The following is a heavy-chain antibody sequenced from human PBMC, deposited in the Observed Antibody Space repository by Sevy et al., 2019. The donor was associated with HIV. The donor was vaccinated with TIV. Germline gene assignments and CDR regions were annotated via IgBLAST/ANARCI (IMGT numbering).Heavy chain of an antibody. CDR2: IIPTSGTA. CDR3: ARLYPCGGACYYFDS. Sequence: ASVTVSCKASGGNFRNYVIRWVRPAPGQGLEWMGGIIPTSGTANYAQKFQGRVTIIADESTRTAYMELSSLRSEDTAVYYCARLYPCGGACYYFDSWGQGTLVTVSS. D-gene: IGHD2-21*02. J-gene: IGHJ4*02. V-gene: IGHV1-69*13. CDR1: GGNFRNYV.